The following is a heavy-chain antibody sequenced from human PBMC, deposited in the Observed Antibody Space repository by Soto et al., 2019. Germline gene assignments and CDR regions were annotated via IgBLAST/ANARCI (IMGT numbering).Heavy chain of an antibody. D-gene: IGHD3-3*01. Sequence: GASVKVSCKASGYTFTGYYMHWVRQAPGQGLEWMGWINPNSGGTNYAQKFQGWVTMTRDTSISTAYMELSRLRSDDTAVYYCARGATIFYYYYMDVWGKGTTVTVSS. CDR2: INPNSGGT. V-gene: IGHV1-2*04. CDR3: ARGATIFYYYYMDV. J-gene: IGHJ6*03. CDR1: GYTFTGYY.